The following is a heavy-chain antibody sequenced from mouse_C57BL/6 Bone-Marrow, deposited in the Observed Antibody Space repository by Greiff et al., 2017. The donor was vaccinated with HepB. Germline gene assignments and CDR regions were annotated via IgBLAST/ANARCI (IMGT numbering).Heavy chain of an antibody. J-gene: IGHJ2*01. V-gene: IGHV1-82*01. CDR1: GYAFSSSW. D-gene: IGHD1-1*01. CDR3: ARDYGSSYSY. Sequence: VQRVESGPELVKPGASVKISCKASGYAFSSSWMNWVKQRPGKGLEWIGRIYPGDGDTNYNGKFKGKATLTADKSSSTAYMQLSSLTSEDSAVYFCARDYGSSYSYWGQGTTLTVSS. CDR2: IYPGDGDT.